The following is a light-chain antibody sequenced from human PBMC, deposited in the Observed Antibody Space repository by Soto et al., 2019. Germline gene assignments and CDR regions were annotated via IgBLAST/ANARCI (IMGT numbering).Light chain of an antibody. Sequence: EIVFTQSPATLSLSPGARATLSCRASQSVSRYLAWYQQKPGQAPRLIIYDTSYRATGIPARFSGSGSGTDFTLTISRLEPDDFAVYSCQQRSNWITFGQGTRLENK. CDR1: QSVSRY. V-gene: IGKV3-11*01. CDR2: DTS. CDR3: QQRSNWIT. J-gene: IGKJ5*01.